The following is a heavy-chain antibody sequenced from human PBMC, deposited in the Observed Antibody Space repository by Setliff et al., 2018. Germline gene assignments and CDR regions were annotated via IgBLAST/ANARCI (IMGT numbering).Heavy chain of an antibody. D-gene: IGHD1-1*01. V-gene: IGHV4-59*08. CDR3: ARVAGGDWKKCGMDV. J-gene: IGHJ6*02. Sequence: PSETLSLTCTVSGGSISSHYWSWIRQPPGKGLEWIGSIYYSGSTNYNPSLKSRVTISVDTSKNQFSLKLSSVTAADTAVYYCARVAGGDWKKCGMDVWGQGTTVTVSS. CDR2: IYYSGST. CDR1: GGSISSHY.